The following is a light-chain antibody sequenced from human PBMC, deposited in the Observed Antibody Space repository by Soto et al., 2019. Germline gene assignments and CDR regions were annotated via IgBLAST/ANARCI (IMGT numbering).Light chain of an antibody. CDR2: DAS. J-gene: IGKJ1*01. CDR1: QSLSSNF. V-gene: IGKV3-20*01. Sequence: EIVLTQSPGTLSSSPGERAILSCRASQSLSSNFLAWYQQKPGQAPRLLIYDASSRATGIPDRFSGSGSGTDFTLTISRLEPEDFAVYYCQQYGSSPRTFGQGTKVEIK. CDR3: QQYGSSPRT.